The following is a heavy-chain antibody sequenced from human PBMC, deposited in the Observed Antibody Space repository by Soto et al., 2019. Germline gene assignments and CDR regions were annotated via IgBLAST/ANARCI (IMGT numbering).Heavy chain of an antibody. CDR1: FASILLYY. V-gene: IGHV4-59*01. J-gene: IGHJ4*02. CDR3: ARMVISETYYFDY. Sequence: PXXTLSLIFTVCFASILLYYRSCIRRPPGKELKRIEYTHNTGSTNYNPSLKSRVTISGDTSKNQFSLKVTSVTAADTAVYFCARMVISETYYFDYWGQGTLVTVSS. CDR2: THNTGST. D-gene: IGHD3-22*01.